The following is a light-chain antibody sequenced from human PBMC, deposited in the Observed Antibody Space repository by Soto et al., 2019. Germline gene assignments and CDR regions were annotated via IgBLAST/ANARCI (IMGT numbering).Light chain of an antibody. V-gene: IGKV3-15*01. CDR3: QQSKNWPRT. J-gene: IGKJ1*01. Sequence: VMTNSPATLSLTTEEGATLSFRASQSVSSKLAWYQQKPGQAPRLLRYGSSTRATGIPSRFSGSGSGTEFTLTICCLQSEDFAVYYCQQSKNWPRTFGRGAKV. CDR1: QSVSSK. CDR2: GSS.